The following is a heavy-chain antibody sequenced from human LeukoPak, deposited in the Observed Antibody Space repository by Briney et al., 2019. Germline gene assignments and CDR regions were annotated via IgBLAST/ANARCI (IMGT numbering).Heavy chain of an antibody. J-gene: IGHJ6*03. CDR2: ISGSGGST. V-gene: IGHV3-23*01. Sequence: GGSLRLSCAASGFTFSSYAMSWVRQAPGKGLEWVSAISGSGGSTYYADSVKGRFTISRDNSKNTLYLQMNSLRAEDTAVYYCAKDFLWFGEKTLNYYYYYYMDVWGKGTTVTISS. CDR3: AKDFLWFGEKTLNYYYYYYMDV. D-gene: IGHD3-10*01. CDR1: GFTFSSYA.